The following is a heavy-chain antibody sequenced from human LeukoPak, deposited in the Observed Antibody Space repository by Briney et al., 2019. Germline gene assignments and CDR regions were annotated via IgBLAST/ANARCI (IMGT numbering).Heavy chain of an antibody. Sequence: GGSLRLSCAASGFSLSTYGMHWVRQAPGKGLEWVAVISYDGSNKYYADSVKGRFTISRDNSKNTLYLQMNSLRAEDTAVYYCAKEGATDAFDIWGQGTMVTVSS. D-gene: IGHD1-26*01. CDR2: ISYDGSNK. CDR1: GFSLSTYG. CDR3: AKEGATDAFDI. J-gene: IGHJ3*02. V-gene: IGHV3-30*18.